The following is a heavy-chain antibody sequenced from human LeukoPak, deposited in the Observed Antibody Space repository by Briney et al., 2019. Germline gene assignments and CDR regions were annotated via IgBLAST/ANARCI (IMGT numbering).Heavy chain of an antibody. D-gene: IGHD1-26*01. CDR2: INPSGGST. V-gene: IGHV1-46*01. CDR3: ARDFIGSLDYYYYYGMDV. CDR1: GYTFTSYY. J-gene: IGHJ6*02. Sequence: ASVKVSCKASGYTFTSYYMHWVRQAPGQGPEWMGIINPSGGSTSYAQKFQGRVTMTRDTSTSTVYMELSSLRPEDTAVYYCARDFIGSLDYYYYYGMDVWGQGTTVTVSS.